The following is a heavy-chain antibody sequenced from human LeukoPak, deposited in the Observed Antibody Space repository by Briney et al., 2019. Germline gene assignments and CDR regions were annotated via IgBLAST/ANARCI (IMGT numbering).Heavy chain of an antibody. V-gene: IGHV3-7*03. CDR1: GFTFSGFW. Sequence: GGSLRLSCAVSGFTFSGFWMSWTRRAPGKGPEWVASINSDGSEGYYADAVKGRFTISRDNAKNSLYLQINSLRAEDTAVYYCARSSYSSSSSVWGQGTMVTVSS. CDR2: INSDGSEG. D-gene: IGHD6-6*01. CDR3: ARSSYSSSSSV. J-gene: IGHJ3*01.